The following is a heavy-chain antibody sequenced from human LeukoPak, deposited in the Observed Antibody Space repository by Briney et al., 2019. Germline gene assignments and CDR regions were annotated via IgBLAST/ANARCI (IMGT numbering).Heavy chain of an antibody. CDR1: GYSISSGYY. D-gene: IGHD3-10*01. CDR3: ARRYGSGSSGTFDY. Sequence: SETLSLTCTVSGYSISSGYYWGWIRQPPGKGLEWIASIYHSGSTYYNPSLKSRITISVDTPKNQFSLKLSSVTAADTAVYYCARRYGSGSSGTFDYWGQGTLVTVSS. CDR2: IYHSGST. J-gene: IGHJ4*02. V-gene: IGHV4-38-2*02.